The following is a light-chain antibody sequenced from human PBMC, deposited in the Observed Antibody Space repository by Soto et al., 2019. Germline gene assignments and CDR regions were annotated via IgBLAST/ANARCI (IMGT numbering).Light chain of an antibody. CDR2: DAS. Sequence: DIQMTQSPSTLSASVGDTVTVTCRASQSVSGWLAWYQQKPGEAPKLLIYDASALPLGVPSRFSGSGSGTKFTLTIASLQPDDFAIYYCQQYEPFSGTFGPGTKVEI. CDR1: QSVSGW. J-gene: IGKJ1*01. CDR3: QQYEPFSGT. V-gene: IGKV1-5*01.